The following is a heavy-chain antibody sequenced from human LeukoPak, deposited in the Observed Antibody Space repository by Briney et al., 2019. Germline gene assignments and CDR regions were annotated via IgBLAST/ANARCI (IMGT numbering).Heavy chain of an antibody. CDR2: ISSSSSTI. CDR3: ARGLPYYDFWSGTNFDY. V-gene: IGHV3-48*01. J-gene: IGHJ4*02. Sequence: GGSLRLSCAASGFTFSSYAMSWVRQAPGKGLEWVSYISSSSSTIYYADSVKGRFTISRDNAKNSLYLQMNSLRAEDTAVYYCARGLPYYDFWSGTNFDYWGQGTLVTVSS. D-gene: IGHD3-3*01. CDR1: GFTFSSYA.